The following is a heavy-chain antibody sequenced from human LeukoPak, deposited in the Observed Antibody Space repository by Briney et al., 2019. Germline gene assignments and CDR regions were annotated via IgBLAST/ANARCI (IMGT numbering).Heavy chain of an antibody. CDR3: ARDYTGKYTTDY. CDR2: ISSSSSYI. V-gene: IGHV3-21*01. J-gene: IGHJ4*02. D-gene: IGHD7-27*01. CDR1: GFTFSSYS. Sequence: PGGSLRLSCAASGFTFSSYSMNWVRQAPGKGLEWVSSISSSSSYIYYADSVKGRFTISRDNAKNSLYLQMNSLTPEDTAVYYCARDYTGKYTTDYWGQGTLVTVSS.